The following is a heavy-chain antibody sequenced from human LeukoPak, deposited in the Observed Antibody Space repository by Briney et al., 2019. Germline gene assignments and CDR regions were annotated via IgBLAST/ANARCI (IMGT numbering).Heavy chain of an antibody. Sequence: SETLSLTCAVYGESFSGYYWSWIRQPPGKGLEWIGENNHSGSTNYNPSLKSRVTISVDTSKNQFSLKLSSVTAADTAVYYCAGVLVTATSTAFDIWGQGTMVTVSS. V-gene: IGHV4-34*01. J-gene: IGHJ3*02. CDR3: AGVLVTATSTAFDI. CDR1: GESFSGYY. CDR2: NNHSGST. D-gene: IGHD2-21*02.